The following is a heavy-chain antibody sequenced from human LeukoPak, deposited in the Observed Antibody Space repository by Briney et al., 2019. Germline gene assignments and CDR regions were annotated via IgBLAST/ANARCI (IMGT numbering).Heavy chain of an antibody. V-gene: IGHV3-23*01. CDR2: TNSGGTST. D-gene: IGHD2-8*01. CDR3: AKQSYARSLGE. J-gene: IGHJ4*02. CDR1: GFPFSDFS. Sequence: GGSLRLSCATSGFPFSDFSMSWVRQAPGKGLEWISTTNSGGTSTYYAESVKGRFTISRDNSKNTLYLQMSGLRVEDTAVYYCAKQSYARSLGEGGPGTLVSVSS.